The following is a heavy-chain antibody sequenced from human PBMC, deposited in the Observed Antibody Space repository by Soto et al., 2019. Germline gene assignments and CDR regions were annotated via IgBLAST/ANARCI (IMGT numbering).Heavy chain of an antibody. J-gene: IGHJ2*01. CDR1: GFTFSSYS. Sequence: EVQLVESGGGLVKPGGSPRLSCAASGFTFSSYSMNWVRQAPGKGLEWVSSISSSSSYIYYADSVKGRFTIPRDNAKNSLYLQMNSLRAEDTAVYYCASTGNDGWYFDLWGRGTLVTVSS. V-gene: IGHV3-21*01. D-gene: IGHD1-1*01. CDR3: ASTGNDGWYFDL. CDR2: ISSSSSYI.